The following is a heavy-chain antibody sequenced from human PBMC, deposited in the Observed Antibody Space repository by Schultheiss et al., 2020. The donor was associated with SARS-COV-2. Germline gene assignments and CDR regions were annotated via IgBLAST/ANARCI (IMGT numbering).Heavy chain of an antibody. D-gene: IGHD2-15*01. Sequence: SETLSLTCAVSGGSVGSSNWWFWVRQPPGKGLEWIGEINHRGSANYNSALESRITMSVDTSKNHFSLKLSSVTAADTAVYYCARAFIAHCSGGSCYRSGHWFDPWGQGTLVTVSS. V-gene: IGHV4-4*02. CDR3: ARAFIAHCSGGSCYRSGHWFDP. CDR2: INHRGSA. CDR1: GGSVGSSNW. J-gene: IGHJ5*02.